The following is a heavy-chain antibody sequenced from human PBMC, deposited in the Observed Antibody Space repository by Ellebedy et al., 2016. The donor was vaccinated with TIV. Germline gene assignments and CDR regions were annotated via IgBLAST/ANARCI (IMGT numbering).Heavy chain of an antibody. J-gene: IGHJ4*02. CDR1: GFTFSSYG. CDR2: ISYDGSNK. V-gene: IGHV3-30*18. D-gene: IGHD1-26*01. CDR3: AKGGGSDY. Sequence: PEGSLRLSCAASGFTFSSYGMHWVRQAPGKGLEWVAVISYDGSNKYYADSVKGRFTISRDNSKNTLYLQMNSLRAEDTAVYYCAKGGGSDYWGQGTLVTVSS.